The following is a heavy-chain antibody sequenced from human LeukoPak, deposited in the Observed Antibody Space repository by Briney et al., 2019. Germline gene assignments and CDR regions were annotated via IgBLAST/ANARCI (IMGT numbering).Heavy chain of an antibody. J-gene: IGHJ4*02. D-gene: IGHD3-16*01. CDR1: GGTFSSYA. CDR3: ARDNDSRDPPHFDY. Sequence: ATVKLSCTASGGTFSSYAMSWVRQAPGQGLEWMGWISAYNGNQNYAQKPQGRVTMTTDTSTSTAYMELRSLRSDDTAVYYCARDNDSRDPPHFDYWGQGTLVTVSS. V-gene: IGHV1-18*01. CDR2: ISAYNGNQ.